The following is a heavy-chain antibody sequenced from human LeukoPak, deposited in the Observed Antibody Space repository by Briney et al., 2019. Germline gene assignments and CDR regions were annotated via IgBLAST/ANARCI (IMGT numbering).Heavy chain of an antibody. V-gene: IGHV4-39*01. D-gene: IGHD6-19*01. J-gene: IGHJ4*02. CDR3: ARHAEYNSGWHFYLDH. Sequence: SVTLSLTCTVSGVSTTNGIYYWAWIRQSPGKGLEWIGSVHNVGSTYYNLSLRSRVTMSIDTSKNQFSLRLNSVTAADTAVYYCARHAEYNSGWHFYLDHWGQGILVTVSS. CDR2: VHNVGST. CDR1: GVSTTNGIYY.